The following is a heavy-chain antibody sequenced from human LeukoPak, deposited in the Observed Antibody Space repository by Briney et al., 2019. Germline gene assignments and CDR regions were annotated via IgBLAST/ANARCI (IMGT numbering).Heavy chain of an antibody. J-gene: IGHJ4*02. V-gene: IGHV3-23*01. CDR1: GFSFSSYA. D-gene: IGHD7-27*01. CDR3: AKVQLGIGVDY. Sequence: QAGGSLRLSCAASGFSFSSYAVSWVRQAPGKGLEWVRFTISRDDSKNTLYLQMNSLRAEDTAVYYCAKVQLGIGVDYWGQGTLVTVSS.